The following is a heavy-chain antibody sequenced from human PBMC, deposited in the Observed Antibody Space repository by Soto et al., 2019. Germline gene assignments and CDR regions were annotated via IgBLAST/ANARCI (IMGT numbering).Heavy chain of an antibody. CDR2: IYYSGST. Sequence: QVQLQESGPGLVKPSETLSLTCTVSGGSISSYYWSWIRQPPGKGLEWIGYIYYSGSTNYNPSLKSRVTISVDTSKNHFSLKMSSVTAADTAVYYCASRNHYYDSSGYYFYYFDYWGQGTLVTVSS. CDR1: GGSISSYY. V-gene: IGHV4-59*01. D-gene: IGHD3-22*01. J-gene: IGHJ4*02. CDR3: ASRNHYYDSSGYYFYYFDY.